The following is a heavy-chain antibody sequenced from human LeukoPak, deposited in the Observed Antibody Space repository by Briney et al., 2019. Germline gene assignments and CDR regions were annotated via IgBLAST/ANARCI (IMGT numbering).Heavy chain of an antibody. CDR3: ARDQGGSIDY. CDR2: IKQDGSEK. D-gene: IGHD2-15*01. Sequence: PGGSLRLSCAASGLTFSNYWMDWVRQAPGKGLEWVANIKQDGSEKNYVDSVKGRFIISRDNAKNSLYLQMNSLRAEDTAVYYCARDQGGSIDYWGQGTLVTVSS. V-gene: IGHV3-7*01. CDR1: GLTFSNYW. J-gene: IGHJ4*02.